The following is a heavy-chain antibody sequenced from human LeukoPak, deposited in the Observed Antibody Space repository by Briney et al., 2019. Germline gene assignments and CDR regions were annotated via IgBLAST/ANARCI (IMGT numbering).Heavy chain of an antibody. Sequence: GGSLRLSYADSGFTFSNTWMRWVRQAPGKGVEWVGRIKSKTDGGTTDYAAPVKGRFTISRDDSKNTLYLQMNSLKTEDTAVYYCTTGLRAADTNWGRGTLVTVSS. J-gene: IGHJ4*02. CDR1: GFTFSNTW. V-gene: IGHV3-15*01. CDR3: TTGLRAADTN. CDR2: IKSKTDGGTT. D-gene: IGHD6-13*01.